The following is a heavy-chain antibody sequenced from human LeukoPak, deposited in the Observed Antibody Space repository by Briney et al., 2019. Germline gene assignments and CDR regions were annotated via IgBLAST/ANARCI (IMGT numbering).Heavy chain of an antibody. D-gene: IGHD5-12*01. CDR1: GFSFSSYP. CDR2: IRQDGSEK. V-gene: IGHV3-7*01. Sequence: GGSLRLSCAAAGFSFSSYPMNWVRQAPGKGLEWVANIRQDGSEKYYVDSVKGRFTISRDNAKNSLYLQMNSLRAEDTAVYYCARDYSGYDFPPDYWGQGTLVTVSS. J-gene: IGHJ4*02. CDR3: ARDYSGYDFPPDY.